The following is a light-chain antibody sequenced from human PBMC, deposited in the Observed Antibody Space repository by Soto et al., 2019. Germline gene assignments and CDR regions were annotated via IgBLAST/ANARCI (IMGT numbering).Light chain of an antibody. Sequence: ETVLTHSPATLSLSPGESATLSCRASQSVSTYLAWYQQKPGQAPRLLIYDASNRVTGIPARFSGSGSGTDFTLTISSLEPEDFAIYYCQQRSNWQVTFGQGTRLE. J-gene: IGKJ5*01. CDR1: QSVSTY. CDR2: DAS. CDR3: QQRSNWQVT. V-gene: IGKV3-11*01.